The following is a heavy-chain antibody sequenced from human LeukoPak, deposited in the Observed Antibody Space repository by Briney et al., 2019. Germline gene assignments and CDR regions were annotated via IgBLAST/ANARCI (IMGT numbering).Heavy chain of an antibody. V-gene: IGHV3-48*04. CDR1: GFTFSSYS. D-gene: IGHD5-18*01. CDR2: ISSSSSSTI. Sequence: GGSLRLSCAASGFTFSSYSMNWVRQAPGKGLEWVSYISSSSSSTIYYAHSVKGRFTISRDNAKNSLYLQMNRLRAEDTGVYYCARDHRGYSYAFDYWGLGTLVTVSS. J-gene: IGHJ4*02. CDR3: ARDHRGYSYAFDY.